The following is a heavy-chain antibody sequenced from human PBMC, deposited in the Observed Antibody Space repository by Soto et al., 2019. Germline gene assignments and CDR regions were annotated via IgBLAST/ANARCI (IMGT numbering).Heavy chain of an antibody. CDR1: GFTFGDYA. V-gene: IGHV3-49*03. CDR3: TRRGGRAARPAPVDY. CDR2: IRSKAYGGTT. Sequence: GGSLRLSCTASGFTFGDYAMSWFRQAPGKGLEWVGFIRSKAYGGTTEYAASVKGRFTISRDDSKSIAYLQMNSLKTEDTAVYYCTRRGGRAARPAPVDYWGQGTLVTVSS. D-gene: IGHD6-6*01. J-gene: IGHJ4*02.